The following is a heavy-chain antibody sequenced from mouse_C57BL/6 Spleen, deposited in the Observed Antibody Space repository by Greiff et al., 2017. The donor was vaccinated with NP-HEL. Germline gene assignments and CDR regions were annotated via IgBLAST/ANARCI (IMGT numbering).Heavy chain of an antibody. CDR3: TREGVVAEYYFDY. Sequence: EVQLVESGEGLVKPGGSLKLSCAASGFTFSRYAMSWVRQTPEKRLEWVAYISSGGDYIYYADTVKGRFTISRDNARNTLYLQMSSLKSEDTAMYYCTREGVVAEYYFDYWGHGTTLTVSS. D-gene: IGHD1-1*01. V-gene: IGHV5-9-1*02. CDR2: ISSGGDYI. J-gene: IGHJ2*01. CDR1: GFTFSRYA.